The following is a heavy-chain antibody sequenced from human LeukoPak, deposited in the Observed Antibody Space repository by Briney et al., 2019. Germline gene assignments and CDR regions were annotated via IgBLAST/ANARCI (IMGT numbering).Heavy chain of an antibody. D-gene: IGHD3-3*01. Sequence: ASVKVSCKASGYTFTSYGISWVRQAPGQGLEWMGWISAYNGNTNYAQKLQGRVTMTIDTSTSTAYMELRSLRSDDTAVYYCARDYDFWSGSLSAFDIWGQGTMVTVSS. V-gene: IGHV1-18*01. CDR1: GYTFTSYG. J-gene: IGHJ3*02. CDR2: ISAYNGNT. CDR3: ARDYDFWSGSLSAFDI.